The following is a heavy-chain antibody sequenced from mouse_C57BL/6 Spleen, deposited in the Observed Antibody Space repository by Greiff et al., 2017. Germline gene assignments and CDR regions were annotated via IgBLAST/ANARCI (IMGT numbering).Heavy chain of an antibody. CDR2: IHPTSGST. CDR1: GYNFTSYW. Sequence: QVQLQQPGAELVKPGASVKLSCKASGYNFTSYWMHWVKQRPGHGLEWIGMIHPTSGSTNYNEKFKSKATLTVDKSSSTAYMQLSSLTSEDSAVYYCAREGDSNSYARDYWGQGTSVTVSS. V-gene: IGHV1-64*01. CDR3: AREGDSNSYARDY. J-gene: IGHJ4*01. D-gene: IGHD2-5*01.